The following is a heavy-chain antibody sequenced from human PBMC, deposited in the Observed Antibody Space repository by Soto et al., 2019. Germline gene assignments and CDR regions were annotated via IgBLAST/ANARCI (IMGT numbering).Heavy chain of an antibody. CDR2: VYSGGAT. V-gene: IGHV3-53*02. CDR3: ARVPGRL. CDR1: GFSVSRNY. Sequence: QLVETGGGVIQPGTSLTLSCAASGFSVSRNYMTWVRQAPGKGLEWVSFVYSGGATFYAASVKGRFLLSRDDSQNTMYLQMNNLRAEDTAVYYCARVPGRLWGRGTLVTVAS. D-gene: IGHD3-10*01. J-gene: IGHJ4*02.